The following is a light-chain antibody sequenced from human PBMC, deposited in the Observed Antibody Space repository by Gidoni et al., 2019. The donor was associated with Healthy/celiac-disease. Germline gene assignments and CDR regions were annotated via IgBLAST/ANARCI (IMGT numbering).Light chain of an antibody. CDR3: MQALQTPWT. CDR2: LGS. CDR1: QSLLHSNGYNY. J-gene: IGKJ1*01. V-gene: IGKV2-28*01. Sequence: DIVMTQSPLSLPVTPGEPASISCRSSQSLLHSNGYNYLDWYLQKPGQSPPLLIYLGSNRASGVPDRFSGSGSGTDFTLTISRVEAEDVGVYYCMQALQTPWTFGQGTKVEIK.